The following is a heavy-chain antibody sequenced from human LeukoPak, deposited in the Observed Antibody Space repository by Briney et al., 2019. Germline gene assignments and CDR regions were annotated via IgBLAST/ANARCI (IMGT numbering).Heavy chain of an antibody. CDR1: GFTFSNYW. CDR2: IKQDVSEK. D-gene: IGHD3-22*01. V-gene: IGHV3-7*01. CDR3: ARGGYYYDSSGYYPKH. Sequence: GGSLRLSCAASGFTFSNYWMSWVRQAPGKGPEWVANIKQDVSEKYYVDSVKGRFTISRDNAKNSLYLQTNSLRAEDTAVYYCARGGYYYDSSGYYPKHWGQGTLVTVSS. J-gene: IGHJ1*01.